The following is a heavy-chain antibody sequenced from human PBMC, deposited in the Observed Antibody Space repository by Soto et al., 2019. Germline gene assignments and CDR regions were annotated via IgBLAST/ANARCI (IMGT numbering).Heavy chain of an antibody. Sequence: GGSLRLSCAASGFTFSSYWMSWVRQAPGKGLEWVANIKQDGSEKYYVDSVKGRFTISRDNAKNSLYLQMNSLRAEDTAVYYCARHTTTVTAKVFDYWGQGTLVTVSS. CDR1: GFTFSSYW. V-gene: IGHV3-7*05. CDR2: IKQDGSEK. D-gene: IGHD4-17*01. J-gene: IGHJ4*02. CDR3: ARHTTTVTAKVFDY.